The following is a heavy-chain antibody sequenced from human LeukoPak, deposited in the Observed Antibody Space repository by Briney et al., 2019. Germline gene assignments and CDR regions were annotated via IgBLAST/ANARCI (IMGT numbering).Heavy chain of an antibody. CDR2: ISSSSSYI. J-gene: IGHJ5*02. V-gene: IGHV3-21*01. CDR3: AIPSFYGSGSYYPT. D-gene: IGHD3-10*01. Sequence: GGSLRLSCAASGFTFSRYSMNWVSQAPGKGLEWVSSISSSSSYIYYADSVKGRFTISRDNAKNSLYLQMNSLRAEDTAVYYCAIPSFYGSGSYYPTWGQGTLVTVSS. CDR1: GFTFSRYS.